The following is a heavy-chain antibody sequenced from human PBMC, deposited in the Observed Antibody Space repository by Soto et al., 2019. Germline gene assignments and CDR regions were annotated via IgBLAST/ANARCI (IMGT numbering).Heavy chain of an antibody. J-gene: IGHJ4*02. D-gene: IGHD3-9*01. CDR1: GFSFGDFY. CDR2: ISSSSITT. V-gene: IGHV3-11*01. CDR3: ARETPYDIVPGYSKMYMDS. Sequence: VQLMEAEGGLVRPGGSLRLSCAASGFSFGDFYMNWVRLAPGRGLEWVSFISSSSITTYYADSVRGRFTTSRDNAQKTLYLHMNNLRADDTAVYFCARETPYDIVPGYSKMYMDSWGPGTQVTV.